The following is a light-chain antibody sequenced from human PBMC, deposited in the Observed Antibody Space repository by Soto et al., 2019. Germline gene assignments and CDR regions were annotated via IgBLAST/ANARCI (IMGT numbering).Light chain of an antibody. CDR3: SSYTRSSTPYV. CDR1: SSDVGGYNY. CDR2: DVT. V-gene: IGLV2-14*01. Sequence: QSALTQPASVSGSPGQSITISCTGTSSDVGGYNYVSWYQQHPVKAPKLMIYDVTNRPSGVSDRFSGSKSGNTASLTISGLQAEDEADYYCSSYTRSSTPYVFGTGTEVTVL. J-gene: IGLJ1*01.